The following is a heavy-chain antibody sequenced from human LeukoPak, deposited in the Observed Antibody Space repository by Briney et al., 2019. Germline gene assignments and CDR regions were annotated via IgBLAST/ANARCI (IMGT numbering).Heavy chain of an antibody. CDR2: IIPIFGTA. CDR3: ARDQAKGEWLRNFDY. J-gene: IGHJ4*02. V-gene: IGHV1-69*06. Sequence: GASVKVSCKASGGTFISYAISWVRQAPGQGLEWMGGIIPIFGTANYAQKFQGRVTITADKSTSIAYMELSSLRSEDTAVYYCARDQAKGEWLRNFDYWGQGTLVTVSS. CDR1: GGTFISYA. D-gene: IGHD5-12*01.